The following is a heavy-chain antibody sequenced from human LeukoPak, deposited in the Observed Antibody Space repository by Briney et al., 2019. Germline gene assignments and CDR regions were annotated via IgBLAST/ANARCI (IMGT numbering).Heavy chain of an antibody. D-gene: IGHD2-2*01. Sequence: SETLSLTCTVSGGSISSSSYYWGWIRQPPGKGLEWLGSIYYSGSTYYNPSLKSRVTISVDTSKNQFSLKLSSVTAADTAVYYCARRCSSTSCYESSFDHWGQGTLVTVSS. CDR1: GGSISSSSYY. CDR3: ARRCSSTSCYESSFDH. V-gene: IGHV4-39*01. CDR2: IYYSGST. J-gene: IGHJ4*02.